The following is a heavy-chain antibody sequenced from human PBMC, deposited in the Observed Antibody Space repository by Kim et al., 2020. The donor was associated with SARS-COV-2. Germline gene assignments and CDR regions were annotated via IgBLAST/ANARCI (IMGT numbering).Heavy chain of an antibody. CDR3: ARDPGLWFGELGGTNWFEP. D-gene: IGHD3-10*01. V-gene: IGHV3-30*04. J-gene: IGHJ5*02. CDR1: GFTFSSYA. CDR2: ISYDGSNK. Sequence: GGSLRLSCAASGFTFSSYAMHWVRQAPGKGLEWVAVISYDGSNKYYADSVKGRFTISRDNSKNTLYLQMNSLRAEDTAVYYCARDPGLWFGELGGTNWFEPWGQGTLVAVAS.